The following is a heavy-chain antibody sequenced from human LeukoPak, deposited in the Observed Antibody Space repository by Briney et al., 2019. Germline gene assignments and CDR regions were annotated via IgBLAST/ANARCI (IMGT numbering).Heavy chain of an antibody. V-gene: IGHV5-51*01. J-gene: IGHJ4*02. CDR3: ARCPRYCSGRSCYTRGDRRYFDY. Sequence: GESLKISCKGSGYSFTSYWIGWVRQMPGKGLEWMGIIYPGDSDTRYSPSFQGQVTISADKSISTAYLQWSSLKASDTAMYYCARCPRYCSGRSCYTRGDRRYFDYWGQGTLVTVSS. CDR2: IYPGDSDT. CDR1: GYSFTSYW. D-gene: IGHD2-15*01.